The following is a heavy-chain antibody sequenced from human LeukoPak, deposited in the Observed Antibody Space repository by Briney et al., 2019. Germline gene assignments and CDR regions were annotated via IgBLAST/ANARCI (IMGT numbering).Heavy chain of an antibody. CDR1: GFTFSAFA. Sequence: GGSLRLSCAASGFTFSAFAMIWVRQPPGKGLEWVSSIFSGGGEIHYADSVRGRFTISRDNSKSTLSLQMNSLRAEDTAIYYCATYRQVLLPFESWGRGTLVTVSS. D-gene: IGHD2-8*02. CDR2: IFSGGGEI. V-gene: IGHV3-23*01. CDR3: ATYRQVLLPFES. J-gene: IGHJ4*02.